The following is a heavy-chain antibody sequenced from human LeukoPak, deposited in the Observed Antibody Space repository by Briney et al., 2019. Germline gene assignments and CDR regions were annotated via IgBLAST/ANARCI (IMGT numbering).Heavy chain of an antibody. CDR3: ARDGSGYYQTSTNWFDP. J-gene: IGHJ5*02. Sequence: PSETLSLTCTVSGGSISSYYWSWIRQPAGKGLEWIGRIYTSGSTNYNPSLKSRVTMSVDTSKNQFSLKLSSVTAADTAVYYCARDGSGYYQTSTNWFDPWGQGTLVTVSS. CDR2: IYTSGST. CDR1: GGSISSYY. D-gene: IGHD3-22*01. V-gene: IGHV4-4*07.